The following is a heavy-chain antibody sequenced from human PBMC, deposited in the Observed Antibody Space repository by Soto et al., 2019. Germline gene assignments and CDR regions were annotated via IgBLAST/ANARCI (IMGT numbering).Heavy chain of an antibody. CDR3: TTRRGGGTLIDY. D-gene: IGHD2-15*01. Sequence: EVQLVESGGGLVKPGGSLRLSCAASGFTFSNAWMSWVRQAPGKGLEWVGRIKSKTDGGTTDYSAPVKGRFTMSRDDSKNTLYLQMNSLKTEDTAVYYCTTRRGGGTLIDYWGQGTLVTVSS. CDR2: IKSKTDGGTT. V-gene: IGHV3-15*01. J-gene: IGHJ4*02. CDR1: GFTFSNAW.